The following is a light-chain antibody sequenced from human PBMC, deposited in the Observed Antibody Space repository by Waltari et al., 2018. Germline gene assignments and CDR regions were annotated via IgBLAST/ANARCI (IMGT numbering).Light chain of an antibody. CDR2: KIN. Sequence: QTVVTQEPSLSVSPGGPVTPTCALSSGSVSTTSYASWYQQTPGQAPRTLVYKINIRSSGVPDRFSGSMLGNKAALTITGAQAEDESDYYCVLYLGSGIWVFGGGTKLTVL. CDR1: SGSVSTTSY. J-gene: IGLJ3*02. V-gene: IGLV8-61*01. CDR3: VLYLGSGIWV.